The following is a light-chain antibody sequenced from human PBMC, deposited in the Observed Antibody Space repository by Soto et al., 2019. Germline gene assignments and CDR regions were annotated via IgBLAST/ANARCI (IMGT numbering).Light chain of an antibody. CDR2: GAS. CDR1: QSVSNNY. CDR3: QQYGSSGT. J-gene: IGKJ1*01. Sequence: ELVLTQSPGTLSLSPGERSTLSCRASQSVSNNYLAWYQQKPGXAPXXLIYGASNRATGIPDRFSGSGSGTEFTLTISRLEPEDFAVYDCQQYGSSGTFGQGTKVDIK. V-gene: IGKV3-20*01.